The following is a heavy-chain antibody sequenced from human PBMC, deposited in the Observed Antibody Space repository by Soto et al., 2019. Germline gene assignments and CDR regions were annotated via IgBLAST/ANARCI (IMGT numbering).Heavy chain of an antibody. Sequence: ASVKACSEAPGYTLNSSYMHWARQAPGQGLEWMGIINPSGGSTSYAQKFQGRVTMTRDTSTSTVYMELSSLRSEDTAVYYCARVTTPYYYDSSGHKPCYLDYWGQGTLVTVSS. CDR3: ARVTTPYYYDSSGHKPCYLDY. J-gene: IGHJ4*02. CDR1: GYTLNSSY. CDR2: INPSGGST. D-gene: IGHD3-22*01. V-gene: IGHV1-46*02.